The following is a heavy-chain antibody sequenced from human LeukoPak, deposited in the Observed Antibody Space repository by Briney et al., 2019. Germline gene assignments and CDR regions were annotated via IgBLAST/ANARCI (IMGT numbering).Heavy chain of an antibody. CDR1: GYSFTSYL. D-gene: IGHD3-9*01. V-gene: IGHV5-51*01. CDR3: ARQDYDILTGYYSPY. Sequence: GESLKISCKGSGYSFTSYLIGWVRQMPVKGLEWMGIIYPGDSDTRYSPSFQGQVTISADKSISTAYLQWSSLKASDTAMYYCARQDYDILTGYYSPYWGQGTLVTVSS. J-gene: IGHJ4*02. CDR2: IYPGDSDT.